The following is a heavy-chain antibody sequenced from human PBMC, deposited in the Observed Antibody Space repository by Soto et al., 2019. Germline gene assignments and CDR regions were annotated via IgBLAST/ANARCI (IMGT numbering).Heavy chain of an antibody. CDR3: ARLGWGNGDSDY. CDR1: GGSISDSNYF. V-gene: IGHV4-39*01. Sequence: PSETLSLTCTVSGGSISDSNYFWVWIRQAPGKVLEWIASILYSGTTSYNSSLKSRVAISVDASKNQFSLKLNSVTAADTAVYYCARLGWGNGDSDYWGQGTLVTVSS. CDR2: ILYSGTT. J-gene: IGHJ4*02. D-gene: IGHD2-21*01.